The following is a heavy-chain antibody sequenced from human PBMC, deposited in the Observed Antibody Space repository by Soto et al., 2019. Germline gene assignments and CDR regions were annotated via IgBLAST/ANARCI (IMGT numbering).Heavy chain of an antibody. CDR2: IKPDGSEK. V-gene: IGHV3-7*04. Sequence: EVQLVESGGGLVQPGESLRLSCAASGFTFSNYWMSWVRQAPGKGLEWVANIKPDGSEKFYVDSVKGRFPISRDNAKNSLYLQMNSLKAEDTAVYYCARGVRDRYWSPGTLVTVSS. CDR3: ARGVRDRY. CDR1: GFTFSNYW. J-gene: IGHJ4*02. D-gene: IGHD2-21*01.